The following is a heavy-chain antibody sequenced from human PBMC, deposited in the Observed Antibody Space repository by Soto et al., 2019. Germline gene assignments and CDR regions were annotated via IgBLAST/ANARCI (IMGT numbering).Heavy chain of an antibody. CDR3: ARAKGIAALPFDY. V-gene: IGHV3-30-3*01. Sequence: PGGSLRLSCAASGFTFSSYAMHWVSQAPGKGLEWVAVISYDGSNKYYADSVKGRFTISRDNSKNTLYLQMNSLRAEDTAVYYCARAKGIAALPFDYWGQGTLVTVSS. D-gene: IGHD6-13*01. CDR2: ISYDGSNK. J-gene: IGHJ4*02. CDR1: GFTFSSYA.